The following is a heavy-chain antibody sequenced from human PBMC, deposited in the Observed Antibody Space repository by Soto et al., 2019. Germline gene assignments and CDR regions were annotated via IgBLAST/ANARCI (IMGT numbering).Heavy chain of an antibody. V-gene: IGHV4-39*07. J-gene: IGHJ3*02. D-gene: IGHD3-10*01. CDR2: IYYSAST. CDR3: ARFTGDAFDI. Sequence: SETLSLTCTVSGGSISSSSYYWGWIRQPPGQGLEWIGSIYYSASTYYNPSLKSRVTISVDTSKNQFSLKLSSVTAAVTAVYYCARFTGDAFDIWGQGTMVTVSS. CDR1: GGSISSSSYY.